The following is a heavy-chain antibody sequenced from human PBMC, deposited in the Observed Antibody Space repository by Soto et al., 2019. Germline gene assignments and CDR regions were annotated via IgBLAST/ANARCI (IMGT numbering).Heavy chain of an antibody. CDR2: ITGSGGST. CDR3: AKSRDGYSFYFYYGMDV. V-gene: IGHV3-23*01. CDR1: GFTFSSYA. Sequence: PGGSLRLSCVASGFTFSSYAMNWVRQAPGKGLEWVSVITGSGGSTKYADSVKGRFTISRDNSKNTLYLQMNSLRAEDTAVYYCAKSRDGYSFYFYYGMDVWGQGTTVTV. J-gene: IGHJ6*02. D-gene: IGHD4-4*01.